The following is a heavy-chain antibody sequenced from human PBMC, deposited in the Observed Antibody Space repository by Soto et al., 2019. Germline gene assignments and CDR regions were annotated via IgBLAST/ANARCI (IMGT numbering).Heavy chain of an antibody. CDR3: ARVGGYGSGSYYYYGMDV. CDR1: GGSISSGGDY. D-gene: IGHD3-10*01. V-gene: IGHV4-31*03. J-gene: IGHJ6*02. CDR2: IYYSGST. Sequence: SETLSLTCTVSGGSISSGGDYWSWIRQHPGKGLEWIGYIYYSGSTYYNPSLKSRVTISVDTSKNQFSLKLSSVTAADTAVYYCARVGGYGSGSYYYYGMDVWGQGTTVTVSS.